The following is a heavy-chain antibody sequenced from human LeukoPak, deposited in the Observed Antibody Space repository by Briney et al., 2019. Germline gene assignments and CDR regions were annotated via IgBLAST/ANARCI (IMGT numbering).Heavy chain of an antibody. CDR1: GFTFSSYG. CDR3: AKDLDVAAVYWYFDL. CDR2: ISYDGSNK. Sequence: PGGSLRLSCAASGFTFSSYGMHWVRQAPGKGLEWVAVISYDGSNKYYADSVKGRFTISRDNSKNTLYLQMNSLRAEGTAVYYCAKDLDVAAVYWYFDLWGRGTLVTVSS. D-gene: IGHD6-25*01. J-gene: IGHJ2*01. V-gene: IGHV3-30*18.